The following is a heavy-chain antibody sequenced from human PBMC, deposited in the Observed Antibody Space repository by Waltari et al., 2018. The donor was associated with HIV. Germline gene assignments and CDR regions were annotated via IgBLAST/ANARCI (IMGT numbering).Heavy chain of an antibody. J-gene: IGHJ6*02. V-gene: IGHV4-59*11. CDR1: GGPNSRRL. CDR3: ARAMPQWLARPGGYGMDV. CDR2: IYYSGST. Sequence: QADRQEWSPRLVGPAEPLSPPPSARGGPNSRRLWGRTRQPPALGREWIGDIYYSGSTNYNPSLRRRVTISVDTSKNQFSLKLSSVAAADTAVYYCARAMPQWLARPGGYGMDVWGQGTTVTVSS. D-gene: IGHD6-19*01.